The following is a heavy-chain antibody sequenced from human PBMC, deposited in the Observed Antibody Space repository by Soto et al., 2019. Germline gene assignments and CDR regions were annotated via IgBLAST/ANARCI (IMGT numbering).Heavy chain of an antibody. CDR1: GDTFNDYY. V-gene: IGHV1-46*02. Sequence: QVQLMQSGAEVKKPGASVKVSCKASGDTFNDYYIHWVRQAPGQGLEWMGTVNPSGGHTTYAQHFLGRVTMIRETSTSTLYMDQTSMQSDATAIYYCARAVHVVVVTAALDYWGQGTMVTVSS. J-gene: IGHJ4*02. CDR3: ARAVHVVVVTAALDY. CDR2: VNPSGGHT. D-gene: IGHD2-21*02.